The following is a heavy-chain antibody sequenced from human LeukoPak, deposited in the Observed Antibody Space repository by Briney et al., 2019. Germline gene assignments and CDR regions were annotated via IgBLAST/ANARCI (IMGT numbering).Heavy chain of an antibody. J-gene: IGHJ6*03. D-gene: IGHD3-16*01. Sequence: PSETLSLTCTVSGGSTTSYYWSWIRQPPGKGLEWIGYIYYSGSTNYNPSLKSRVSISVDTSKNQFSLKLRSVTAADTAVYYCARETSQKGAHYMDVWGKGTTVTISS. CDR1: GGSTTSYY. CDR2: IYYSGST. V-gene: IGHV4-59*01. CDR3: ARETSQKGAHYMDV.